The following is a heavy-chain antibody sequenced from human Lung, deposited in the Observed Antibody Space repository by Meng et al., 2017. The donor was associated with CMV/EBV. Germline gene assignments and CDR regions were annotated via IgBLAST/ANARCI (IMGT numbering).Heavy chain of an antibody. CDR2: IDSDGRDI. Sequence: GRLVESGGGLVQPGGSLRLSCAVSGFTLRRYWMHWVRQAPGKGLEWVSRIDSDGRDITYADSVRGRFTISRDDAKNTLYLQMNSLRVEDTAVYYCARGVAESLGWEMGYWGQGTLVTVSS. CDR3: ARGVAESLGWEMGY. D-gene: IGHD1-26*01. J-gene: IGHJ4*02. V-gene: IGHV3-74*03. CDR1: GFTLRRYW.